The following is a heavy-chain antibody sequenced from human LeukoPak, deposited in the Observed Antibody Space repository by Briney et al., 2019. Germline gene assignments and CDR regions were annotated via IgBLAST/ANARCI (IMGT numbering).Heavy chain of an antibody. J-gene: IGHJ4*02. D-gene: IGHD1-26*01. V-gene: IGHV3-7*01. CDR2: IKEDGSWK. CDR1: GFTFSSYG. Sequence: PGGSLRLSCAASGFTFSSYGMHWVRQAPGKGLEWVANIKEDGSWKHYAVSVQGRFTISRDNAKNSLYLQMNSLRAEDTAVYYCVVHSATSCYWGQGTLVTVSS. CDR3: VVHSATSCY.